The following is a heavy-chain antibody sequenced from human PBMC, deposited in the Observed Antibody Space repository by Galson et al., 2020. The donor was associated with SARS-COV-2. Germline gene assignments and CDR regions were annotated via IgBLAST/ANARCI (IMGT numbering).Heavy chain of an antibody. J-gene: IGHJ4*02. D-gene: IGHD3-22*01. V-gene: IGHV3-21*01. CDR3: ARGSFTYYDSSGFSPFDY. CDR1: GFTFNDYT. CDR2: ISSSSTYI. Sequence: GGSLRLSCAASGFTFNDYTMNWVRQAPGKGLEWVSSISSSSTYIFYADSVKGRFTISRDNAKNSVYLQMNSLRAEDTAVYYCARGSFTYYDSSGFSPFDYWGQGTLVTVSS.